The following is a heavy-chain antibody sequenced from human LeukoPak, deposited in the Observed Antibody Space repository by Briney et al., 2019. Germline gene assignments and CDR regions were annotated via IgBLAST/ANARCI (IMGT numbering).Heavy chain of an antibody. V-gene: IGHV3-20*03. D-gene: IGHD3-3*01. J-gene: IGHJ3*02. Sequence: PGGSLRLSYAASGFTFDHYGMSGVRQAPGKGLEGVSGINWNGGSTGCADSVKGRFTISGENAKNSLYLPMTSLRAEDTALYYCARDIFRGYYIQGLRHAFDIWGQGTMVTVSS. CDR2: INWNGGST. CDR1: GFTFDHYG. CDR3: ARDIFRGYYIQGLRHAFDI.